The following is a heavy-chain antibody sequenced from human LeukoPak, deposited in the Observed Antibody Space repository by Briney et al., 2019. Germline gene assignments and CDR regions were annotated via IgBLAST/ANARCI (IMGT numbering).Heavy chain of an antibody. D-gene: IGHD5-18*01. CDR2: ISSSSSYI. CDR1: GFTFSSYS. Sequence: GGSLRLSCAASGFTFSSYSMNWVRQAPGKGLEWVSSISSSSSYIYYADSVKGRFAISRDNAKNSLYLQMNSLRAEDTAVYYCARTYVDTAMVPYYYYGMDVWGQGTTVTVSS. J-gene: IGHJ6*02. V-gene: IGHV3-21*01. CDR3: ARTYVDTAMVPYYYYGMDV.